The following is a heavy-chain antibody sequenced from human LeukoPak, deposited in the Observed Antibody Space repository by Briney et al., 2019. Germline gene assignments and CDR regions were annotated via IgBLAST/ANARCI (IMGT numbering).Heavy chain of an antibody. V-gene: IGHV3-21*01. CDR3: ASSRYDSSGYYGIIGY. Sequence: PGGSLRLSCAASGFAFSSYWMHWVRQAPGKGLEWVSSISRSSNYKYYADSVKGRFTISRDNAKNSLYLQMNSLRAEDTALYYCASSRYDSSGYYGIIGYWGQGTLVTVSS. CDR1: GFAFSSYW. CDR2: ISRSSNYK. J-gene: IGHJ4*02. D-gene: IGHD3-22*01.